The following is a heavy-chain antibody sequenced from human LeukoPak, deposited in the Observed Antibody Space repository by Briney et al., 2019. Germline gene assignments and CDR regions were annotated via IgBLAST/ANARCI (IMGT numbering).Heavy chain of an antibody. CDR2: ISSDGSKT. CDR1: GFIFSNYA. D-gene: IGHD3-10*01. J-gene: IGHJ4*02. V-gene: IGHV3-30*01. CDR3: ARDSTYWYDSGSSGPHYFDY. Sequence: PGRSPGLSCAASGFIFSNYAMHWVRQAPGKGLEWVALISSDGSKTYHADSVKGRFSISRDNSKNTLYLQLNSLRAEDTSVYYCARDSTYWYDSGSSGPHYFDYWGQGTLVTVSS.